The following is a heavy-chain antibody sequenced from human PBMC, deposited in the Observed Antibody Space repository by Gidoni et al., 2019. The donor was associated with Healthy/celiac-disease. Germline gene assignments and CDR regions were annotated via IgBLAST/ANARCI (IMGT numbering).Heavy chain of an antibody. CDR3: ARDRPSRRVAPYYFDY. CDR2: INPSGGST. Sequence: QVQLVQSGAEVKKPGASVKVSCQVSGYTFTSYYMHWVRQAPGQGLEWMGIINPSGGSTSYAQKFQGRVTMTRDTSTSTVYMERSSLRSEDTAVYYCARDRPSRRVAPYYFDYWGQGTLVTVSS. CDR1: GYTFTSYY. V-gene: IGHV1-46*01. J-gene: IGHJ4*02. D-gene: IGHD2-15*01.